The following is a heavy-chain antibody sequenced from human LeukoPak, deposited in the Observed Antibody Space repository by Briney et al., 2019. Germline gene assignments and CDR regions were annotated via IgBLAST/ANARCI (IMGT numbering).Heavy chain of an antibody. D-gene: IGHD6-19*01. CDR1: GGSISSYY. V-gene: IGHV4-59*08. CDR2: IYYSGST. Sequence: PSETLSLTCTVSGGSISSYYWSWIRQPPGKGLEWIGYIYYSGSTNYNPSLKSRVTISVDTSKNQFSLKLSSVTAADTAVYYCARSAGTINQWLVFGRNWFDPWGQGTLVTVSS. CDR3: ARSAGTINQWLVFGRNWFDP. J-gene: IGHJ5*02.